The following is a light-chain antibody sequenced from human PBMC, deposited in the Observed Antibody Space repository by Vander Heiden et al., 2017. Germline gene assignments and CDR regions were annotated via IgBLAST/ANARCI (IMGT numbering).Light chain of an antibody. CDR2: DAS. CDR3: QQCSAWPRT. CDR1: QNIGNS. J-gene: IGKJ1*01. Sequence: EIVLTQSPATLSLSPGERATLSCRASQNIGNSLGWYQQRPGQAPRLLVYDASNRGTYTPARFSGSGSGTDFTLTISNLEPEDFAIYYCQQCSAWPRTFGQGTKVEIK. V-gene: IGKV3-11*01.